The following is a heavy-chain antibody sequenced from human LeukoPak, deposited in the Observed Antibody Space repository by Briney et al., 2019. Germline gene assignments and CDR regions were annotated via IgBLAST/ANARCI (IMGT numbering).Heavy chain of an antibody. D-gene: IGHD3-10*01. CDR2: ISSSSSYI. Sequence: GSLRLSCAASGFTFSSYWMSWVRQAPGKGLEWVSSISSSSSYIYYADSVKGRFTISRDNAKNSLYLQMNSLRAEDTAVYYCARDDYGSGSSPYYFDYWGQGTLVTVSS. CDR3: ARDDYGSGSSPYYFDY. CDR1: GFTFSSYW. V-gene: IGHV3-21*01. J-gene: IGHJ4*02.